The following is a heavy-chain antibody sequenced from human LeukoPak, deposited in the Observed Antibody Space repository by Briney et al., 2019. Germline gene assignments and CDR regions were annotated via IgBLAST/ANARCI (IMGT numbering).Heavy chain of an antibody. CDR1: GYTFTGYY. Sequence: ASVKVSCKASGYTFTGYYMHWVRQAPGQGLEWMGWINPNSGGTNYAQKFQGRVTMTRDTSISTACMELSRLRSDDTAVYYCARDAYDFWSGLNWFDPWGQGTLVTVSS. D-gene: IGHD3-3*01. CDR2: INPNSGGT. V-gene: IGHV1-2*02. CDR3: ARDAYDFWSGLNWFDP. J-gene: IGHJ5*02.